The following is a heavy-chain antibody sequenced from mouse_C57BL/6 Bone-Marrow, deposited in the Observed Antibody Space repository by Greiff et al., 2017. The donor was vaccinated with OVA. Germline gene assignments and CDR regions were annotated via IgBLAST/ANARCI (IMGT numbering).Heavy chain of an antibody. CDR2: IYPRSGNP. Sequence: VQRVESGAELARPGASVKLSCKASGYTFTSYGISWVKQRTGQGLEWIGEIYPRSGNPYYTEKFKGKATLTADKSSSTAYMELRSLTSEDSAVYFCAREGTSTVVAHFDYWGQGTTLTVSS. CDR1: GYTFTSYG. D-gene: IGHD1-1*01. J-gene: IGHJ2*01. V-gene: IGHV1-81*01. CDR3: AREGTSTVVAHFDY.